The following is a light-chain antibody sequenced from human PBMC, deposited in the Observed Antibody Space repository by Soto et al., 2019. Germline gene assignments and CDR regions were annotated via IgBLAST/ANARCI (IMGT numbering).Light chain of an antibody. J-gene: IGLJ2*01. Sequence: QSVLTQPPSASGTPGQSVTISCSGSSSNIGSNSVYWYQQLPGAAPKLLIYSSYRRPSGVPDRFSGSKSGTSASLAISGLRSEDEAEYYCASWDDSLSGTGVFGGGTKLTVL. CDR3: ASWDDSLSGTGV. CDR2: SSY. V-gene: IGLV1-47*02. CDR1: SSNIGSNS.